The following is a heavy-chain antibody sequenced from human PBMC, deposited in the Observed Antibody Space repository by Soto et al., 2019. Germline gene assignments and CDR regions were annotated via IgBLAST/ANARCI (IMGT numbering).Heavy chain of an antibody. J-gene: IGHJ4*02. V-gene: IGHV3-23*01. Sequence: GGSLRLSCAASGFTFSSYAMSWVRQAPGKGLEWVSAISGSGGSTYYADSVKGRFTISRDNSKNTLHLQMNSLRAEDTAVYFCAKRRGAGGHFDYWGQGALVTVSS. CDR3: AKRRGAGGHFDY. D-gene: IGHD2-15*01. CDR2: ISGSGGST. CDR1: GFTFSSYA.